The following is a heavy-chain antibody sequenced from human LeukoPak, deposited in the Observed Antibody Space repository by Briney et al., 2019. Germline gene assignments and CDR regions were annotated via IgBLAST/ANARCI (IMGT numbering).Heavy chain of an antibody. V-gene: IGHV4-59*12. J-gene: IGHJ6*03. D-gene: IGHD3-22*01. Sequence: ASETLSLTCAVSGGSINNYYWSWIRQPPGKGLEWIGYIYDSGSTNYNPSLKSRVTTSLDTSKNQFSLKLSSVTAADTAVYYCARGNYYDSSGWSYYYYYYMDVWGKGTTVTVSS. CDR3: ARGNYYDSSGWSYYYYYYMDV. CDR2: IYDSGST. CDR1: GGSINNYY.